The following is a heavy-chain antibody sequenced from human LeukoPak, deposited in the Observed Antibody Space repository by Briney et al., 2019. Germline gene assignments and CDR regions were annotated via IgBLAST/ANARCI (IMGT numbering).Heavy chain of an antibody. V-gene: IGHV4-59*08. CDR2: IYYSGSN. CDR3: ARHPRNDFWSGYYGYYYYGMDV. D-gene: IGHD3-3*01. Sequence: PSETLSLTCTVSGGSISSYYWSWIRQPPGKGLEWIGYIYYSGSNNYNPSLKGRVTISVDTSKTQFSLTLSSVTAADTAVYYCARHPRNDFWSGYYGYYYYGMDVWGQGTTVTVSS. CDR1: GGSISSYY. J-gene: IGHJ6*02.